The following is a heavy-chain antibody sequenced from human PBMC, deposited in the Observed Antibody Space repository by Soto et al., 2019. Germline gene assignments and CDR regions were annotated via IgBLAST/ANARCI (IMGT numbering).Heavy chain of an antibody. Sequence: PGGSLRLSCEASGFTFRSYSMNWVRQAPGKGLEWVSSISTTSSYIYYGDSVKGRFTISRDNAKNSLFLQMNSLRAEDTAIYYCAREGDDYGDYKRAFDIWGQGTTVTVSS. V-gene: IGHV3-21*01. D-gene: IGHD4-17*01. CDR3: AREGDDYGDYKRAFDI. CDR2: ISTTSSYI. CDR1: GFTFRSYS. J-gene: IGHJ3*02.